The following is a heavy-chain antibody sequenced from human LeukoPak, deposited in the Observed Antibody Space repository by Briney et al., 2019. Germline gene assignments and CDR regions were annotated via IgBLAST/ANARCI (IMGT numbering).Heavy chain of an antibody. Sequence: SETLSLTCTVSGGSLSISNYYWGWPRQPPGKGLEWFGSISYSGGTSYNPSLRSRVTISVDTSKNQFSLKLDSVTAADTAIYFCAREVEYYDSSGYRPHAFDIWGQGTVVTVSS. V-gene: IGHV4-39*02. CDR2: ISYSGGT. J-gene: IGHJ3*02. D-gene: IGHD3-22*01. CDR3: AREVEYYDSSGYRPHAFDI. CDR1: GGSLSISNYY.